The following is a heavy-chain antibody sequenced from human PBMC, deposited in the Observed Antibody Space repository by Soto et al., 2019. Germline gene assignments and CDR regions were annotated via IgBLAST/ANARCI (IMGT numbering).Heavy chain of an antibody. Sequence: ASVKVSCKASGYTFTSYGISWVRQAPGQGLEWMGWVSAYNGNTNYAQKLQGRVTMTTDTSTGTAYMELRSLRSDDTAVYYCARSPYYYDSTTQDCWGQGTLVTVSS. CDR3: ARSPYYYDSTTQDC. CDR1: GYTFTSYG. D-gene: IGHD3-22*01. V-gene: IGHV1-18*01. CDR2: VSAYNGNT. J-gene: IGHJ4*02.